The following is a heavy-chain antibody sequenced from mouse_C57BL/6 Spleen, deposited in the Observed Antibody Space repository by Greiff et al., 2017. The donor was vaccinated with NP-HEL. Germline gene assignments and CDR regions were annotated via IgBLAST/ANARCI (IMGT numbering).Heavy chain of an antibody. CDR3: ARDLDYSNYGRDY. D-gene: IGHD2-5*01. J-gene: IGHJ2*01. CDR2: ISYDGSN. V-gene: IGHV3-6*01. CDR1: GYSITSGYY. Sequence: DVKLQESGPGLVKPSQSLSLTCSVTGYSITSGYYWNWIRQFPGNKLEWMGYISYDGSNNYNPSLKNRISFTRDTSKNQFFLKLNSVTTEDTATYYCARDLDYSNYGRDYWGQGTTLTVSS.